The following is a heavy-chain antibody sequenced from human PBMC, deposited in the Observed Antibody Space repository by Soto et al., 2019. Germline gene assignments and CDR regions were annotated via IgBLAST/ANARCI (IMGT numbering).Heavy chain of an antibody. V-gene: IGHV4-31*03. D-gene: IGHD4-17*01. CDR1: GGSISSGGYY. Sequence: SETLSLTCTVSGGSISSGGYYWNWIRQHPGKGLEWIGYINHSGITNYNPSLKSRVTISVDTSKNQFSLKLNSVTAADTAVYYCARGRRTAVTIDYWGQGTLVTVSS. CDR2: INHSGIT. J-gene: IGHJ4*02. CDR3: ARGRRTAVTIDY.